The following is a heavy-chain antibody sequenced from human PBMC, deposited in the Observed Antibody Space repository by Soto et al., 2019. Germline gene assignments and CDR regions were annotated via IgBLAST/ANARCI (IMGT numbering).Heavy chain of an antibody. J-gene: IGHJ4*02. D-gene: IGHD4-17*01. Sequence: GSLRLSCAASGFIFGSLGMHWVRQAPGKGLEWVGVISYDGKKVFYGESVKGRFTISRDNSKNTLSLQMNSLRADDTGVYYCATRDLQYAYGNFFDFWGQGTLVTVSS. V-gene: IGHV3-30*03. CDR3: ATRDLQYAYGNFFDF. CDR2: ISYDGKKV. CDR1: GFIFGSLG.